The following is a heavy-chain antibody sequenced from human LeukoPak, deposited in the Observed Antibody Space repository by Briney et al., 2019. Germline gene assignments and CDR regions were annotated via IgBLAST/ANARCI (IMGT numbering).Heavy chain of an antibody. V-gene: IGHV3-30-3*01. Sequence: GGSLRLSCAASGFTFNRYAMDWVRQAPGKGLEWVTLISHDGSNTNYADSVKGRFTISRDNSKNTLHLQMNSLRAEDTAVYYCAKDWGTVTTNGPPFDYWGQGTLVTVSS. CDR3: AKDWGTVTTNGPPFDY. J-gene: IGHJ4*02. CDR2: ISHDGSNT. CDR1: GFTFNRYA. D-gene: IGHD4-11*01.